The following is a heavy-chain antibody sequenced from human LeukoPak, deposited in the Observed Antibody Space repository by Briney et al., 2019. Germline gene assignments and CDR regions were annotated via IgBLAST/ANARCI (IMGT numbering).Heavy chain of an antibody. CDR2: ISSSGSTI. CDR1: GFTFSDYC. Sequence: GGSLRLSCAASGFTFSDYCMSWICQAPGKGLEWVSYISSSGSTIYYADSVKGRFTISRDNAKNSLYLQMNSLRAEDTAVYYCARAPPSYDFWSGYYDYYYYMDVWGKGTTVTVSS. J-gene: IGHJ6*03. V-gene: IGHV3-11*04. CDR3: ARAPPSYDFWSGYYDYYYYMDV. D-gene: IGHD3-3*01.